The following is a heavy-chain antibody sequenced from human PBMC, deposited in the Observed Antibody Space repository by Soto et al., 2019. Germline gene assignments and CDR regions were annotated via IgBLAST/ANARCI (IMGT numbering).Heavy chain of an antibody. CDR1: GFTFSSYA. CDR3: AKDTRIRGRNIVATTFDY. Sequence: GGSLRLSCAASGFTFSSYAMSWVRQAPGKGLEWVSAISGSGGSTYYADSVKGRFTISRDNSKNTLYLQMNSLRAEDTAVYYCAKDTRIRGRNIVATTFDYWGQGTLVTVSS. J-gene: IGHJ4*02. V-gene: IGHV3-23*01. CDR2: ISGSGGST. D-gene: IGHD5-12*01.